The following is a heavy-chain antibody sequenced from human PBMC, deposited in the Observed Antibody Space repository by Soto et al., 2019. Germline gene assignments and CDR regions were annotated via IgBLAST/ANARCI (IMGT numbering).Heavy chain of an antibody. D-gene: IGHD2-15*01. CDR2: IYWDDDK. J-gene: IGHJ4*02. Sequence: QITLKESGPTLVHPTQPLTLTCTFSGFSLSTSGVGVGWIRQPPGKALEWLALIYWDDDKRYSPSLKSRLTITKDTAKNQVVLTMTNMDPVDTATYYCAHRPSYCSGYSCYSGFDYWGQGTLVTVSS. V-gene: IGHV2-5*02. CDR3: AHRPSYCSGYSCYSGFDY. CDR1: GFSLSTSGVG.